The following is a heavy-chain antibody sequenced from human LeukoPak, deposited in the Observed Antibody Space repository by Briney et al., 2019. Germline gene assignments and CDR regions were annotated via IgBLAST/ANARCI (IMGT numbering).Heavy chain of an antibody. CDR1: GGSISSYY. D-gene: IGHD2-2*01. V-gene: IGHV4-4*07. CDR3: ASGPHCSSTSCYASWFDP. J-gene: IGHJ5*02. Sequence: SETLSLTCTVSGGSISSYYWSWIRQPVGKGLEWIGRIYTSGSTNYNPSLKSRVTMSVDTSKNQFSLKLSSVTAAATAVYYCASGPHCSSTSCYASWFDPWGQGTLVTVSS. CDR2: IYTSGST.